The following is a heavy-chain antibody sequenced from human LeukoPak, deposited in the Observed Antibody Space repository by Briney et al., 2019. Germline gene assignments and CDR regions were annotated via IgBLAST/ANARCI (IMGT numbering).Heavy chain of an antibody. V-gene: IGHV3-66*02. CDR3: ARAGGYCTNGVCKAHDY. CDR2: IYSGGST. CDR1: GFTVSSNY. Sequence: GGSLRLSCAASGFTVSSNYMSWVRQAPGKGLEWVSVIYSGGSTYYADSEKGRFTISRDNSKNTLYLQMNSLRAEDTAVYYCARAGGYCTNGVCKAHDYWGQGTLVTVSS. D-gene: IGHD2-8*01. J-gene: IGHJ4*02.